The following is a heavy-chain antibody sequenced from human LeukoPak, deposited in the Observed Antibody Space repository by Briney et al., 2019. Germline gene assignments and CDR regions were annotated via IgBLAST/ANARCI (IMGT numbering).Heavy chain of an antibody. CDR1: GGSISSSSYY. CDR3: ARDSTVVAATLEWFDP. D-gene: IGHD2-15*01. Sequence: PSETLSLTCTVSGGSISSSSYYWGWIRQPPGKGLEWIGSIYYSGSTYYIPSLKSRVTISVDTSKNQFSLKLSSVTAADTAVYYCARDSTVVAATLEWFDPWGQGTLVTVSS. V-gene: IGHV4-39*07. CDR2: IYYSGST. J-gene: IGHJ5*02.